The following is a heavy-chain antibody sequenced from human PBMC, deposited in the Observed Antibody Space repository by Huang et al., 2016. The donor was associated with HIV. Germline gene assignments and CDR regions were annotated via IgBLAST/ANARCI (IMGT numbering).Heavy chain of an antibody. CDR1: GFSFDSFA. D-gene: IGHD3-10*01. J-gene: IGHJ5*02. Sequence: DVQLVESGGGLVKPGGSLRLSCAAFGFSFDSFARHWVRQAPGKGLGGCDTSTASSIVKDYAGSRTGRVTGSRDNAKNSLYLQMNSLRPEDTAVYYGVRENYGSGSTLHWFDPWGQGTLVTVSS. V-gene: IGHV3-21*01. CDR2: STASSIVK. CDR3: VRENYGSGSTLHWFDP.